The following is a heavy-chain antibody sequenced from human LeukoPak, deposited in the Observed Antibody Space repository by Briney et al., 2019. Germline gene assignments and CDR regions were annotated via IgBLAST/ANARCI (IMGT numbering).Heavy chain of an antibody. CDR3: ARGEWYYGSGSYYNFDY. Sequence: PGGSLRLSCSTSGFSFTNYGLHWVRQAPGKGLQWLTLIKEDGTTKFYADSVKGRFAISRDTSKNTIYLQMNSLRPDDTALYYCARGEWYYGSGSYYNFDYWGQGTLVTVSS. V-gene: IGHV3-30*02. CDR1: GFSFTNYG. J-gene: IGHJ4*02. CDR2: IKEDGTTK. D-gene: IGHD3-10*01.